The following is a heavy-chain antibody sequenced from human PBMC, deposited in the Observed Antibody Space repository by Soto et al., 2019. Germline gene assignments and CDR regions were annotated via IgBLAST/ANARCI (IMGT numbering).Heavy chain of an antibody. CDR3: ARDYYYDSSGYPGKYYYGMDV. Sequence: GGSLRLSCAASGFTFSSYAMSWVRQAPGKGLEWVAVIWYDGSNKYYADSVKGRFTISRDNSKNTLYLQMNSLRAEDTAVYYCARDYYYDSSGYPGKYYYGMDVWGQGTTVTVSS. CDR1: GFTFSSYA. V-gene: IGHV3-33*08. J-gene: IGHJ6*02. CDR2: IWYDGSNK. D-gene: IGHD3-22*01.